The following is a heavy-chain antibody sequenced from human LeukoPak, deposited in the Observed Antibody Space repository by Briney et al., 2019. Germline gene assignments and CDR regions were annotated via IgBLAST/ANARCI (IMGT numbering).Heavy chain of an antibody. CDR2: MNPNSGNT. J-gene: IGHJ3*02. CDR1: GYTFTSYD. D-gene: IGHD5-18*01. V-gene: IGHV1-8*01. CDR3: ARVIGDVDTGVYDAFDI. Sequence: ASVKVSCKASGYTFTSYDINWVRQATGQGLEWMGWMNPNSGNTGYAQKFQGRVTMTRNTSISTAYMELSSLRSEDTAVYYWARVIGDVDTGVYDAFDIWGQGTMVTVSS.